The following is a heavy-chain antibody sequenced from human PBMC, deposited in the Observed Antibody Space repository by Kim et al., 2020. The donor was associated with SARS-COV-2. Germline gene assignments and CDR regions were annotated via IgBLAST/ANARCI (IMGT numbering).Heavy chain of an antibody. D-gene: IGHD6-19*01. V-gene: IGHV1-46*01. J-gene: IGHJ4*02. CDR3: ARDSSAMGGCGY. Sequence: SYAQKFPGRVTMTRDTSTSTVYMELSSLGSEDTAVYYCARDSSAMGGCGYWGQGTLVTVSS.